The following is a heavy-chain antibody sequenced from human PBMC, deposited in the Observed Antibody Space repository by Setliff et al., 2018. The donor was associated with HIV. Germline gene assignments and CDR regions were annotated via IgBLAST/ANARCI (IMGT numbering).Heavy chain of an antibody. Sequence: SETLSLTCTVSGGSISSGSYYWSWIRQPAGKGLEWIGHIYTSGSTNYNPSLKSRVTISVDTSKNQCSLRLTSVTAADTAVYYCARERSRGYTDPPRFDYWGQGTLVTVSS. CDR3: ARERSRGYTDPPRFDY. V-gene: IGHV4-61*09. CDR1: GGSISSGSYY. J-gene: IGHJ4*02. D-gene: IGHD5-18*01. CDR2: IYTSGST.